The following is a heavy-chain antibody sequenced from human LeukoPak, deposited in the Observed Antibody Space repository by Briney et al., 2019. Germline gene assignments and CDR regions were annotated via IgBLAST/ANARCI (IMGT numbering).Heavy chain of an antibody. D-gene: IGHD3-16*02. Sequence: GASLRLSWAASGFSFSSYEMYGRQQAARKGVEWVSYISSSCSTIYYADSVKGRSTSAGDNAKNSLYLQMNSLRAEDTAVYYCAGGTDYVWARYRPGFYWGQGTLVPVSS. J-gene: IGHJ4*02. CDR1: GFSFSSYE. CDR2: ISSSCSTI. CDR3: AGGTDYVWARYRPGFY. V-gene: IGHV3-48*03.